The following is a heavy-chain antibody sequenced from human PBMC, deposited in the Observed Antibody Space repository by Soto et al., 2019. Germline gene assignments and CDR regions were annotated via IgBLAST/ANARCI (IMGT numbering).Heavy chain of an antibody. CDR1: GGSIIRGGYS. V-gene: IGHV4-30-2*01. CDR3: AREITSIAARRWFDP. D-gene: IGHD6-6*01. Sequence: PSETLSLTCAVSGGSIIRGGYSWIWIRQPPGKGLEWIGYIYHSGSTYYNPSLKSRVTISVDRSKNQFSLKLSSVTAADTAVYYCAREITSIAARRWFDPWGQGTLVTVSS. J-gene: IGHJ5*02. CDR2: IYHSGST.